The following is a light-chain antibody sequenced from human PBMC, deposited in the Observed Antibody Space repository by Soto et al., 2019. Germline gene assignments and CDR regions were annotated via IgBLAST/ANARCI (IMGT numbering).Light chain of an antibody. V-gene: IGKV1D-12*01. J-gene: IGKJ5*01. CDR1: QGLSSW. Sequence: DIQMTQSPSSVSASVGDRVTITCRASQGLSSWLAWYQQKPGKAPKLLIYAGSSLQRGVSSRFSGSGGGTDFTLTISSLQPEDFATYYCQQANSFPITFGQGTRLEIK. CDR2: AGS. CDR3: QQANSFPIT.